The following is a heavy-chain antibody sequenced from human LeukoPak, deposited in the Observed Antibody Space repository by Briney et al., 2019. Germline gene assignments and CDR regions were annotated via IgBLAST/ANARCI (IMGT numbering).Heavy chain of an antibody. J-gene: IGHJ4*02. CDR1: GGSISSYF. CDR2: IHYSGST. CDR3: ARRSDIVVVVAATPYFDY. D-gene: IGHD2-15*01. V-gene: IGHV4-59*12. Sequence: SETLSLTCTVSGGSISSYFWSWIRQPPGKGLEWIGYIHYSGSTNYNPSLKSRVTISVDKSKNQFSLKLSSVTAADTAVYYCARRSDIVVVVAATPYFDYWGQGTLVTVSS.